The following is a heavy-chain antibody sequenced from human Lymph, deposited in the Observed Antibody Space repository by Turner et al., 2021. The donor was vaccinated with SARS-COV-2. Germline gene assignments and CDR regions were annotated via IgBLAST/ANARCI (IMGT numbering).Heavy chain of an antibody. CDR2: FDPEDGET. D-gene: IGHD2-15*01. CDR3: ATAPAAVVTGWFDP. V-gene: IGHV1-24*01. J-gene: IGHJ5*02. CDR1: GYTLPELS. Sequence: QVQLVQSGAEVKKPGASVKVSCKVSGYTLPELSMHWVRQTPGKGLEWMGGFDPEDGETIYAQNFQGRVTMTEDTSTDTAYMDLSSLRSEDTAVYYCATAPAAVVTGWFDPWGQGTLVTFSS.